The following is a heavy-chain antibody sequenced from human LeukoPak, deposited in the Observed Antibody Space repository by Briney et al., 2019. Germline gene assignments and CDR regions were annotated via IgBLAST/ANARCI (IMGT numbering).Heavy chain of an antibody. Sequence: PGASVKVSCKASGYTFTSYDINWVRQATGQGLEWMGGIIPIFGTANYAQKFQGRVTITTDESTSTAYMELSSLRSEDTAVYYCARTPVDTAMVRWIDYFDYWGQGTLVTVSS. CDR1: GYTFTSYD. J-gene: IGHJ4*02. V-gene: IGHV1-69*05. CDR3: ARTPVDTAMVRWIDYFDY. CDR2: IIPIFGTA. D-gene: IGHD5-18*01.